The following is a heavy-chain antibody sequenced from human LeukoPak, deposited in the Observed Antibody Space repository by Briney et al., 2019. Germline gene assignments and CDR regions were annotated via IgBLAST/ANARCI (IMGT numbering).Heavy chain of an antibody. CDR2: ISSSGGGA. D-gene: IGHD3-10*01. V-gene: IGHV3-23*01. Sequence: GGSLRLSCAASGFTFSSYAMSWVRQAPGKGLEWVSTISSSGGGAYYADSVKGRFTISRDNAKNSLYLQMNSLRDEDTAVYYCARPVPRGGFNWFDPWGQGTLVTVSS. CDR3: ARPVPRGGFNWFDP. CDR1: GFTFSSYA. J-gene: IGHJ5*02.